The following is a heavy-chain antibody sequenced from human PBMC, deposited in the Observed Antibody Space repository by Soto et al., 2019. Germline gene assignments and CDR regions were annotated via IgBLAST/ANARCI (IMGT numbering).Heavy chain of an antibody. CDR1: GFTFTSSA. CDR2: IVVGGGNT. Sequence: GASVKVSCKASGFTFTSSAMHGVRQARGQGLEWIGCIVVGGGNTNYAQKFQDRVTITRDTSTSTVYMELSSLRSEDTAVYYCARGTKVVPGSGFDYWGQGTLVTVSS. CDR3: ARGTKVVPGSGFDY. J-gene: IGHJ4*02. V-gene: IGHV1-58*02. D-gene: IGHD3-10*01.